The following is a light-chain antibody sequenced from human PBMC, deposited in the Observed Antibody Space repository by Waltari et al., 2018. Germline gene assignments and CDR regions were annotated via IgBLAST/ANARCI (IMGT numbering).Light chain of an antibody. CDR3: QHYNNYPLT. V-gene: IGKV1-5*03. J-gene: IGKJ4*01. CDR1: QTISNW. CDR2: KAS. Sequence: DIQMTQSPSTLSASVGDRVTITCRASQTISNWLAWYQQKPGKAPKVLIYKASNLQSGVPSRVSGNGSGTEFTLTISSLQPDDFATYYCQHYNNYPLTFGGGTKVEIK.